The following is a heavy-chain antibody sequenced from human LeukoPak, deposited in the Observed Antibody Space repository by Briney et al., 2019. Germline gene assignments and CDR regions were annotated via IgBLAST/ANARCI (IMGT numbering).Heavy chain of an antibody. Sequence: GGSLRLSCAASGFTFSSSEMDCVRQAPGKGLEWVSYISSSGGTISYADSVKGRFTISRDNAKNSLYLQMNSLRAEDTAIYYCARSGQHLFDFWGQGTLVTVSS. CDR3: ARSGQHLFDF. V-gene: IGHV3-48*03. D-gene: IGHD6-13*01. J-gene: IGHJ4*02. CDR1: GFTFSSSE. CDR2: ISSSGGTI.